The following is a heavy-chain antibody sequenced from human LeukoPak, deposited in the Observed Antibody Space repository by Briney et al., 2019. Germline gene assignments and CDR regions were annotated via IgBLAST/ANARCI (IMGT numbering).Heavy chain of an antibody. CDR2: ISGSGGST. V-gene: IGHV3-23*01. Sequence: PGGSLRLSCAASGYSFSTYAMSWVRQAPGKGLEGVSTISGSGGSTFYAESVKGRFTISRDNSKNTLYLQVNSLRVEDTAMYYCATTSRTIGYWGQGTLVTVSS. CDR3: ATTSRTIGY. D-gene: IGHD1-14*01. CDR1: GYSFSTYA. J-gene: IGHJ4*02.